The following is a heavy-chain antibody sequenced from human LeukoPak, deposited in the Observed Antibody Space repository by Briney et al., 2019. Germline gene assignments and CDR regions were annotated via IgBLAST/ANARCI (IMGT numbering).Heavy chain of an antibody. Sequence: GGSLRLSCAVSGFTFSNYWMRWVRQAPGKGLEWVANIKEDGTEKYYVDSVKGRFTISRDNAKNSLYLQMNSLRAKDTAVYYCASQFWWAAVAGTALDYWGQGTLVTVSS. V-gene: IGHV3-7*05. CDR1: GFTFSNYW. D-gene: IGHD6-19*01. J-gene: IGHJ4*02. CDR2: IKEDGTEK. CDR3: ASQFWWAAVAGTALDY.